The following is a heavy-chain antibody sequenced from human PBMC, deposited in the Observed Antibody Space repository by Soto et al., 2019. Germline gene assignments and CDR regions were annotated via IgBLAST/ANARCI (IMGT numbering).Heavy chain of an antibody. CDR3: ARENNGMDV. Sequence: KPSETLSLTCTVSAGSVRSYYWSWIRQPPGKGLEWIGYIYYRGSTNYNPSLKSRVTISIDTSKNQISLKLTSVTAADTAVYYCARENNGMDVWGQGTSVPVSS. CDR1: AGSVRSYY. CDR2: IYYRGST. V-gene: IGHV4-59*02. J-gene: IGHJ6*02.